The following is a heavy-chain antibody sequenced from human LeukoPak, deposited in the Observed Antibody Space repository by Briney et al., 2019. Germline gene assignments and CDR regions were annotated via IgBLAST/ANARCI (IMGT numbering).Heavy chain of an antibody. J-gene: IGHJ4*02. CDR1: GYTFTSYA. CDR3: ARANVVRIFDY. Sequence: ASVKVSCKASGYTFTSYAMHWVRQAPGQRLEWMGWINAGNGNAKYSQKFHARVTITRDTSASTAYVELSSLRSEDTAVRYCARANVVRIFDYWGQGTLVTVSS. CDR2: INAGNGNA. V-gene: IGHV1-3*01. D-gene: IGHD3-10*02.